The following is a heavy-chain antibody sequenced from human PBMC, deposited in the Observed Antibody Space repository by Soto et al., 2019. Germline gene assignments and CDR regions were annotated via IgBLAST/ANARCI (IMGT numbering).Heavy chain of an antibody. CDR2: ISAYNGNT. CDR1: GYTFTSYG. V-gene: IGHV1-18*01. Sequence: ASVKVSCKASGYTFTSYGISCVRQAPGQGLEWMGWISAYNGNTNYAQKLQGRVTMTTDTSTSTAYMELRSLRSDDTAVYYCAREANSYGYELFDYWGQGTLVTVSS. CDR3: AREANSYGYELFDY. D-gene: IGHD5-18*01. J-gene: IGHJ4*02.